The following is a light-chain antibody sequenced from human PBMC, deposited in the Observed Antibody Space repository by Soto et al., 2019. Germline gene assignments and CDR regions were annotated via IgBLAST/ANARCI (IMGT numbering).Light chain of an antibody. CDR3: QQYGSSRVCT. V-gene: IGKV3-20*01. J-gene: IGKJ2*02. CDR2: GAS. Sequence: EIVLTQSPGTLSLSPGERATLSCRASQSVSSSYLAWYQQKPGQAPRLLIYGASSRATGIPDRFSGSGSGTDFTLTISRLEPEDFAVYYCQQYGSSRVCTFGQGTKLEIK. CDR1: QSVSSSY.